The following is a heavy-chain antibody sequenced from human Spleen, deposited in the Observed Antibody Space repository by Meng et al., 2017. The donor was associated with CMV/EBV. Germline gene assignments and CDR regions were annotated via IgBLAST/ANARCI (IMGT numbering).Heavy chain of an antibody. CDR1: GGSFRGYY. D-gene: IGHD4-11*01. CDR3: ARDSNWNWFDP. CDR2: INHSGST. J-gene: IGHJ5*02. Sequence: LTCPVYGGSFRGYYWSWIRQPPGQGLEWIGEINHSGSTNYNPSLKSRVTISVDTSKNQFSLKLSSVTAADTAVYYCARDSNWNWFDPWGQGTLVTVSS. V-gene: IGHV4-34*01.